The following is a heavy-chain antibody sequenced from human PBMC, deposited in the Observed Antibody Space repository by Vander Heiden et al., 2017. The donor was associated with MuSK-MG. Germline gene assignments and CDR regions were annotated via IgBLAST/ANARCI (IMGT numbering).Heavy chain of an antibody. Sequence: EVKVLESGGGLVQPGGSLRRSCAASGFTFRNYAMTWVRHAPGRGLERLAGISGSGGNTNYADSVKGRFTVSRDNSKTTVYLQMNSLRAEDTAVYYCAKASLRVAAAWFNPLDYWGQGTLVTVSS. J-gene: IGHJ4*02. CDR2: ISGSGGNT. V-gene: IGHV3-23*01. D-gene: IGHD6-13*01. CDR3: AKASLRVAAAWFNPLDY. CDR1: GFTFRNYA.